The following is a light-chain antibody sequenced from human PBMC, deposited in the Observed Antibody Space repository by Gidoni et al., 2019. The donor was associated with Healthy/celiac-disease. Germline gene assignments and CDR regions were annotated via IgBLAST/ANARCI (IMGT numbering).Light chain of an antibody. CDR3: AAWDDSLNGVV. Sequence: QAVLTQPPSESGTPGQRVTISCSGSSSNIGSNTVNWYQQLPGTAPTLLIYSNNQRPSGVPDRFSGSKSGTSASLSISGLQSEDEADYYCAAWDDSLNGVVFGGGTKLTVL. CDR2: SNN. CDR1: SSNIGSNT. V-gene: IGLV1-44*01. J-gene: IGLJ2*01.